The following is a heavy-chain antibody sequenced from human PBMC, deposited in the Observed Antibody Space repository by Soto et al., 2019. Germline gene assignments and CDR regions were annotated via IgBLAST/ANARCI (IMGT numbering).Heavy chain of an antibody. J-gene: IGHJ6*02. Sequence: GGSLRLSCSVSGFRFSDYGMNWVRQAPGKGPEYVSGISLNGGSTLYANSVKGRFTISRDNSKNTLYLIMSSLRVEDTAVYYCVKGAYLSQYQVVFDGMDVWGQGTTVTVSS. CDR3: VKGAYLSQYQVVFDGMDV. CDR1: GFRFSDYG. D-gene: IGHD2-2*01. V-gene: IGHV3-64D*08. CDR2: ISLNGGST.